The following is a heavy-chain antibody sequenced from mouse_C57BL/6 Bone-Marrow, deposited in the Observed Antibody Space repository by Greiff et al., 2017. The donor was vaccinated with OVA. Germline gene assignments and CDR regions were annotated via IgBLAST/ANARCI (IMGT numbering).Heavy chain of an antibody. CDR2: IYPGGGYT. J-gene: IGHJ1*03. CDR1: GYTFTNYW. CDR3: ARSGNYYGSSPYWYFDV. Sequence: QVQLKESGAELVRPGTSVKMSCKASGYTFTNYWIGWAKQRPGHGLEWIGDIYPGGGYTNYNEKFKGKATLTADKSSSTAYMQFSSLTSEDSAIYYCARSGNYYGSSPYWYFDVWGTGTTVTVSS. D-gene: IGHD1-1*01. V-gene: IGHV1-63*01.